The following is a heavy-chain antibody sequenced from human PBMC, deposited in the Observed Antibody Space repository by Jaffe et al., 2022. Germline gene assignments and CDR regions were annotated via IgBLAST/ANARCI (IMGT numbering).Heavy chain of an antibody. CDR1: GFTVSSNY. Sequence: EVQLVESGGGLVQPGGSLRLSCAASGFTVSSNYMSWVRQAPGKGLEWVSVIYSGGSTYYADSVKGRFTISRDNSKNTLDLQMNSLSTEDMAVYYCAKGGATIKGPFHIWGQGTMVTVSS. CDR3: AKGGATIKGPFHI. CDR2: IYSGGST. V-gene: IGHV3-66*02. D-gene: IGHD5-12*01. J-gene: IGHJ3*02.